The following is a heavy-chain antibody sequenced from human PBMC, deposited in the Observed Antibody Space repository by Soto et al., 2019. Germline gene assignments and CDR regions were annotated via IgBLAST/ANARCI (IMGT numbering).Heavy chain of an antibody. Sequence: PGGSLRLSCAASGFTFSSYSMNWVRQAPGKGLEWVSSISSSSSYIYYADSVKGRFTISRDNAKNSLYLQMNSLRAEDTAVYYCARDYDSSGYYLAEYFQHWGQGTLVTVSS. V-gene: IGHV3-21*01. CDR1: GFTFSSYS. J-gene: IGHJ1*01. D-gene: IGHD3-22*01. CDR2: ISSSSSYI. CDR3: ARDYDSSGYYLAEYFQH.